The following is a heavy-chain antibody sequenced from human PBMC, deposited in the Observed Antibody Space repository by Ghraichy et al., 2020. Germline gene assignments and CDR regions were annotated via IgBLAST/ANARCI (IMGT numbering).Heavy chain of an antibody. CDR2: IRGSGGST. D-gene: IGHD3-16*01. J-gene: IGHJ1*01. V-gene: IGHV3-23*01. CDR1: GFTFSSYA. Sequence: GGSLRLSCAASGFTFSSYAMSWVRQAPGKGLEWVSAIRGSGGSTYYEDSVKGRFTISRDNSKNTLYLQMNSLRAEDTAVYYCAKDRGSLLFGYFQHWGQGTLVTVSS. CDR3: AKDRGSLLFGYFQH.